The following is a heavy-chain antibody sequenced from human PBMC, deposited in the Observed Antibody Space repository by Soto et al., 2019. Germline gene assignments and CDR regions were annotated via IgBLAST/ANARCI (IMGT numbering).Heavy chain of an antibody. V-gene: IGHV1-69*01. Sequence: PGESLKISCKGSGYSFTSYWIGWVRQMPGKGLEWMGGIIPIFGTANYAQKFQGRVTITADESTSTAYMELSSLRSEDTAVYYCAGSGSSGWAFDYWGQGTLVTVS. D-gene: IGHD6-19*01. CDR1: GYSFTSYW. CDR2: IIPIFGTA. J-gene: IGHJ4*02. CDR3: AGSGSSGWAFDY.